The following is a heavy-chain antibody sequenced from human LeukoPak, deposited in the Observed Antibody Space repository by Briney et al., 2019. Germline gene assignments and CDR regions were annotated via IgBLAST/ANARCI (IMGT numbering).Heavy chain of an antibody. CDR2: TTNTPNAYTT. CDR3: GRDTATAIDY. Sequence: GGSLTLSCAASGFTFTNHYMDWVRQAPGMGLECIARTTNTPNAYTTAYAASVRGRFTVSRDDSKSLLHLQMSSLKTDDTAVYYCGRDTATAIDYWGRGTLVTVSS. D-gene: IGHD5-18*01. J-gene: IGHJ4*02. CDR1: GFTFTNHY. V-gene: IGHV3-72*01.